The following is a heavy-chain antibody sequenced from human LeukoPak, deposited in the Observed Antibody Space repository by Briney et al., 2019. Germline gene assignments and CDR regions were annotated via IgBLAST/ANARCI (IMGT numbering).Heavy chain of an antibody. J-gene: IGHJ4*02. V-gene: IGHV4-4*07. CDR3: AREDPLVAARGLDY. Sequence: SETLSLTCTVSGGSISSYFWSWIRQPAGKGLEWIGRIYASGTTNYNTTLKSRLTMSVDTSKNQFSLRLSSVTAADTAVYYCAREDPLVAARGLDYWGQGTLVTVSS. D-gene: IGHD2-15*01. CDR2: IYASGTT. CDR1: GGSISSYF.